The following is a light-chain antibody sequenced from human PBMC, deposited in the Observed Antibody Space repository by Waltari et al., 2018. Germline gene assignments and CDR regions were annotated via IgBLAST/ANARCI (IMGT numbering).Light chain of an antibody. CDR1: SSDIGSYNY. V-gene: IGLV2-14*01. CDR2: DVN. J-gene: IGLJ2*01. Sequence: QSALTQPASVSGSPGQSITISCTGTSSDIGSYNYVSWYQQHPGKAPKLMIYDVNNLPSGVSSRFSGSKSGNTASLTISGLQAEDEADYYCSSYTTVTTVIFGGGTKLTVV. CDR3: SSYTTVTTVI.